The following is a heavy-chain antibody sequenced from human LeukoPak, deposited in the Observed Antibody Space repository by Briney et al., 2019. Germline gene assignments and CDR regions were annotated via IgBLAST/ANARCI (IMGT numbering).Heavy chain of an antibody. D-gene: IGHD6-13*01. J-gene: IGHJ5*02. CDR1: GYTFTSYY. Sequence: ASVKVSCKASGYTFTSYYMHWVRQAPGQGLEWMGIINPSGGSTSYAQKFQGRVTMTRGTSTSTVYMELSSLRSEDTAVYYCARARTLNQYSSSWYGAVNWFDPWGQGTLVTVSS. CDR3: ARARTLNQYSSSWYGAVNWFDP. CDR2: INPSGGST. V-gene: IGHV1-46*01.